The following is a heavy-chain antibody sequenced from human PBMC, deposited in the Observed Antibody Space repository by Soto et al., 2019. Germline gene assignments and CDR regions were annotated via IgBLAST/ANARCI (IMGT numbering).Heavy chain of an antibody. V-gene: IGHV4-61*01. CDR3: ARIGGWYDIDF. J-gene: IGHJ4*02. CDR2: IFYNGTA. D-gene: IGHD6-19*01. Sequence: VQLQQSGPGLVKPSETLSLTCSVSGGSLSSGSFHWSWIRESPGKGLQFIGSIFYNGTANYSPSLKNRVTISIDTSQRQFSLKLVSVAAADTAVYYCARIGGWYDIDFWGQGNLVTVSS. CDR1: GGSLSSGSFH.